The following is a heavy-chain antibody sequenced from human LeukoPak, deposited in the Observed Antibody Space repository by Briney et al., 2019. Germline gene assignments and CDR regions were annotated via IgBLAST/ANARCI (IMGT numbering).Heavy chain of an antibody. CDR3: ARSGGYSSSWSL. D-gene: IGHD6-13*01. J-gene: IGHJ4*02. CDR2: IYYSGST. CDR1: GGSISTYY. V-gene: IGHV4-59*01. Sequence: SETLSLTYTVSGGSISTYYWNWIRQPPGKGLEWIGYIYYSGSTNYNPSLKSRVTISVDTSKNQFSLKLNSVTAADTAVYYCARSGGYSSSWSLWGQGTQVTVSS.